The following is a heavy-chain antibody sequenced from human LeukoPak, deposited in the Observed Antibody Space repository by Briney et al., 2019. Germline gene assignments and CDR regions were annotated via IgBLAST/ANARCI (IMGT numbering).Heavy chain of an antibody. CDR3: ARDGNYEGDYYYYYGMDV. CDR1: GFTFSSYG. D-gene: IGHD1-7*01. V-gene: IGHV3-33*01. Sequence: PGRSLRLSCAASGFTFSSYGMHWVRQAPGKGLEWVAVIWYDGSNKYYADSVEGRFTISRDNSKNTLYLQMNSLRAEDTAVYYCARDGNYEGDYYYYYGMDVWGQGTTVTVSS. CDR2: IWYDGSNK. J-gene: IGHJ6*02.